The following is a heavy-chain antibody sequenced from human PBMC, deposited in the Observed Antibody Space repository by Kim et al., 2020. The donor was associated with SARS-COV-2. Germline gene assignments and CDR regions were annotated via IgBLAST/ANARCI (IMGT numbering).Heavy chain of an antibody. D-gene: IGHD3-10*01. CDR3: ARGLNYYGSGSYYTPFGPDYYYYYGMDV. CDR1: GGSFSGYY. J-gene: IGHJ6*02. V-gene: IGHV4-34*01. CDR2: INHSGST. Sequence: SETLSLTCAVYGGSFSGYYWSWIRQPPGKGLEWIGEINHSGSTNYNPSLKSRVTISVDTSKNQFSLKLSSVTAADTAVYYCARGLNYYGSGSYYTPFGPDYYYYYGMDVWGQGTTVTVSS.